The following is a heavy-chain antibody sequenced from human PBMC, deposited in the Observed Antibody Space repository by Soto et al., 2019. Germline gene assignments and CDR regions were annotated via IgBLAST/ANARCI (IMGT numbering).Heavy chain of an antibody. J-gene: IGHJ4*02. Sequence: GGSLRLSCVSSGFTFSSNWMTWVRQAPGEGLEWVGNIRQDGSEKNYVDSVKGRFTISRDNAKNSLYLQMNSLRAEDTSVYYCAREIVVARGASYFDYWGPGTLVTVSS. V-gene: IGHV3-7*04. CDR2: IRQDGSEK. CDR3: AREIVVARGASYFDY. CDR1: GFTFSSNW. D-gene: IGHD2-2*01.